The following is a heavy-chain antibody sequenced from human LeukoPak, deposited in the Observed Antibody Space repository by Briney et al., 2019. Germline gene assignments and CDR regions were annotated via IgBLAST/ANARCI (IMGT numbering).Heavy chain of an antibody. CDR2: ISSSSSYI. CDR3: ARTRPPLRREGYNWFDP. J-gene: IGHJ5*02. D-gene: IGHD3-3*01. V-gene: IGHV3-21*01. Sequence: GGSLRLSCAASGFTLSSYSMNWVRQAPGKGLEWVSSISSSSSYIYYADSVKGRFTISRDNAKNSLYLQMNSLRAEDTAVYYCARTRPPLRREGYNWFDPWGQGTLVTVSS. CDR1: GFTLSSYS.